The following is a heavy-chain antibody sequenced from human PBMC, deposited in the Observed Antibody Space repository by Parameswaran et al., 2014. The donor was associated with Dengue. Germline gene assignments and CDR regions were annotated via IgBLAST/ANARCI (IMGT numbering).Heavy chain of an antibody. Sequence: WIRQPPGKGLEWIGYIYYRGSTSCNPSLKSRLSMSLDTSKNQFSLKLDSVTAADTAVYYCARGLDWSADYWGQGTLVTVSS. J-gene: IGHJ4*02. V-gene: IGHV4-31*02. CDR2: IYYRGST. CDR3: ARGLDWSADY. D-gene: IGHD3-9*01.